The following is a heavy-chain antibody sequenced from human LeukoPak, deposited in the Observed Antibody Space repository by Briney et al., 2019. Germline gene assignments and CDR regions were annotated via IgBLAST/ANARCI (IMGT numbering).Heavy chain of an antibody. CDR1: GFTFSDYY. V-gene: IGHV4-38-2*01. J-gene: IGHJ6*02. CDR2: IHHSGST. CDR3: ASRKVVAATRESRDV. Sequence: GSLRLSCAASGFTFSDYYMSWIRQPPGKGLGWIGSIHHSGSTYYNPSLKSRVTISVDTSKNQFSLKLSSVTAADTAVYYCASRKVVAATRESRDVWGQGTTVTVSS. D-gene: IGHD2-15*01.